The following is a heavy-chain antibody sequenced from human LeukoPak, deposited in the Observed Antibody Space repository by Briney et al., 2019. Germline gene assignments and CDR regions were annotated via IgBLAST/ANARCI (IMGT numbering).Heavy chain of an antibody. CDR2: IYYSGST. D-gene: IGHD4-17*01. V-gene: IGHV4-59*01. CDR3: ASHDYGDPIDAFDI. Sequence: SETLSLTCTVSGGSISSYYWSSIRQPPGKGLWWIGYIYYSGSTNYNPSLKSRVTISVDTSKNQFSLKLSSVTAADTAVYYCASHDYGDPIDAFDIWGQGTMVTVSS. J-gene: IGHJ3*02. CDR1: GGSISSYY.